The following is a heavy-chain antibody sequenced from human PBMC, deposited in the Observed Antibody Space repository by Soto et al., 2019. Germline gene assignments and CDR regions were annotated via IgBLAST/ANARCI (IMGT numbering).Heavy chain of an antibody. J-gene: IGHJ4*02. CDR2: IYYTGTS. CDR3: TRLQRRWLTSDS. D-gene: IGHD4-4*01. Sequence: SETLSLTCIVSGGSISNSSYYWGWIRQPPGKGLEWIGHIYYTGTSYSNPSLRGRVTLSVDTSKNQFSLKLNSMTAADTAVFYCTRLQRRWLTSDSWGQGTLVTVSS. CDR1: GGSISNSSYY. V-gene: IGHV4-39*01.